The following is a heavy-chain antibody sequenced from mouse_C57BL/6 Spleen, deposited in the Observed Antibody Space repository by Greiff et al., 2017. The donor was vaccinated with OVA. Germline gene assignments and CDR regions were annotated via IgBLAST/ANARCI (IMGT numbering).Heavy chain of an antibody. CDR2: IYPGSGNS. CDR3: ARERVTGAMDY. J-gene: IGHJ4*01. D-gene: IGHD2-2*01. CDR1: GYSFTSYY. Sequence: QVQLQQSGPELVKPGASVKISCKASGYSFTSYYIHWVKQRPGQGLEWIGWIYPGSGNSKYNEKFKGKATLTADTSSSTAYMQLSSLTSEDSAVYYCARERVTGAMDYWGQGTSVTVSS. V-gene: IGHV1-66*01.